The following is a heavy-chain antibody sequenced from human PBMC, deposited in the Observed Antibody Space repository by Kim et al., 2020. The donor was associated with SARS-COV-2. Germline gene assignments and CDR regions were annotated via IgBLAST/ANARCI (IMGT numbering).Heavy chain of an antibody. CDR3: ARVRGYSYGQDWYFDL. V-gene: IGHV4-39*01. D-gene: IGHD5-18*01. J-gene: IGHJ2*01. Sequence: SLKSRGTISVDTSKNQFSLKLSSVTAADTAVYYCARVRGYSYGQDWYFDLWGRGTLVTVSS.